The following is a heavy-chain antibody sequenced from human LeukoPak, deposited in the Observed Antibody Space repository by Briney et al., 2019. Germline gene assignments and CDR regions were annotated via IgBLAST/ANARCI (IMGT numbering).Heavy chain of an antibody. D-gene: IGHD2-21*02. CDR1: GGSISSYY. Sequence: SETLSLTCTVSGGSISSYYWSWLRQPPGKGLEWLGYMYYSGSTNYNPSLKSRVTISVDTSKNQFSLKLSSVTAADTAVYYCARGVRRAYCGGDCYLSGFDPWGQGTLVTVSS. V-gene: IGHV4-59*01. CDR2: MYYSGST. CDR3: ARGVRRAYCGGDCYLSGFDP. J-gene: IGHJ5*02.